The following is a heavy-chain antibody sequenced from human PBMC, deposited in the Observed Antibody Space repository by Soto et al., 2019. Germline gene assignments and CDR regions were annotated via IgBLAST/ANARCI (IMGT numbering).Heavy chain of an antibody. V-gene: IGHV1-69*13. Sequence: ASVKVSCKASGGTFSSYAISWVRQAPGQGLEWMGGIIPIFGTANYAQKFQGRVTITADESTSTAYMELSSLRSEDTAVYYCARVGYYYDSSEVSYFDYWGQGTLVTVSS. D-gene: IGHD3-22*01. CDR1: GGTFSSYA. CDR3: ARVGYYYDSSEVSYFDY. CDR2: IIPIFGTA. J-gene: IGHJ4*02.